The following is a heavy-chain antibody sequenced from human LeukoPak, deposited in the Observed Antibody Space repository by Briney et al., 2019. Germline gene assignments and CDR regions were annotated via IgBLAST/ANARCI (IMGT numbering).Heavy chain of an antibody. V-gene: IGHV1-2*02. CDR2: INPKNGDT. CDR1: GYIFTDYY. Sequence: ASVKVSCKASGYIFTDYYIHWVRQAPGQGLEWLGWINPKNGDTIFAERSQGRVTMTRDRSLNTAYMELSRLRIDDTAIYYCVRDALVDRDDDILTGTVDYWGQGTLVTVSS. D-gene: IGHD3-9*01. CDR3: VRDALVDRDDDILTGTVDY. J-gene: IGHJ4*02.